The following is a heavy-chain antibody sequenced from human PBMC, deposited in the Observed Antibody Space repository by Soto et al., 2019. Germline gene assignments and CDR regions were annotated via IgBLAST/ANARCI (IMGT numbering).Heavy chain of an antibody. CDR2: IYYNGDS. Sequence: QVQLKESGPGLVKPSETLSLTCTVSGDSINNHYWNWIRQPPGKGLEWIGYIYYNGDSAYNPSLKSRVTMSVDPSKNQLSLKLTSVTAADTAVYYCGRHLLPHGDSYEVGYWGQGTLVTVSS. CDR1: GDSINNHY. J-gene: IGHJ4*02. CDR3: GRHLLPHGDSYEVGY. D-gene: IGHD3-16*01. V-gene: IGHV4-59*08.